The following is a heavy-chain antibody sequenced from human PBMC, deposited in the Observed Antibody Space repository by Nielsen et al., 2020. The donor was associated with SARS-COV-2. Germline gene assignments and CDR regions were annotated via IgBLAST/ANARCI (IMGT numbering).Heavy chain of an antibody. D-gene: IGHD6-13*01. Sequence: SLKISCAASGFTFDDYAMHWVRQAPGKGLEWVSGISWNSGSIGYADSVKGRFTISRDNAKNSLYLQMNSLRAEDTALYYCARGAAAGQDYWGQGTLVTVSS. J-gene: IGHJ4*02. CDR3: ARGAAAGQDY. V-gene: IGHV3-9*01. CDR2: ISWNSGSI. CDR1: GFTFDDYA.